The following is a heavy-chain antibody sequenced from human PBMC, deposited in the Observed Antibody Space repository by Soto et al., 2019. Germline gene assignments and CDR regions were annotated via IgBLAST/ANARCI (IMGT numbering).Heavy chain of an antibody. V-gene: IGHV3-30*03. Sequence: VQLVESGGGVVQPGRSLRLSCAASGFTFSDYAMHWVRQAPGKGLEWVAVVSHDGRNTHYADSVKGRFTISRDSSKNTVSLEMTSLRAEDTAVYYCGRGGRQWLVPSDFNYWGQGAVVTVSS. CDR1: GFTFSDYA. D-gene: IGHD6-19*01. CDR3: GRGGRQWLVPSDFNY. CDR2: VSHDGRNT. J-gene: IGHJ4*02.